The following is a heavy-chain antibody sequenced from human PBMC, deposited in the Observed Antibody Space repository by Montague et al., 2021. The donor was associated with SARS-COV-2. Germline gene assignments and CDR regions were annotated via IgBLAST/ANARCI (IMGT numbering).Heavy chain of an antibody. CDR2: IYHSGST. CDR1: GYSISSGYY. D-gene: IGHD3-10*01. CDR3: ARDCYDYGSGSYQRWFDP. Sequence: SETLSLTCTVSGYSISSGYYWGWIRQPPGKGLEWIWSIYHSGSTYYNPXXKSRVTISVDTSKNQFSLKLSSVTAADTAVYYCARDCYDYGSGSYQRWFDPWGQGTLVTVSS. V-gene: IGHV4-38-2*02. J-gene: IGHJ5*02.